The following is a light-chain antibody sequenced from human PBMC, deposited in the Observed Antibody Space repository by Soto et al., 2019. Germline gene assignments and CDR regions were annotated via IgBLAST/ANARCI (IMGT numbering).Light chain of an antibody. J-gene: IGKJ4*01. CDR2: LGS. CDR1: QSLLHSNGYNY. CDR3: MQALQTPRT. Sequence: DIVMTQSPLSLPVTPGEPASISCRSSQSLLHSNGYNYLDWYLQKPGQSPQLLIYLGSNRASGVPDRFSGSGSGTYFTLKISRVEAEDVGVYYCMQALQTPRTFGGGTKV. V-gene: IGKV2-28*01.